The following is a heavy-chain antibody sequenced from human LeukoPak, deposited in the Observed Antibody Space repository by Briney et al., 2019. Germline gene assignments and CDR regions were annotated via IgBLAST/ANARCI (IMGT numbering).Heavy chain of an antibody. V-gene: IGHV4-34*01. CDR3: ASGGILDYYYYYGMDV. CDR2: IYHSGST. Sequence: SETLSLTCAVYGGSFSGYYWSWIRQPPGKGLEWIGYIYHSGSTYYNPSLKSRVTISVDRSKNQFSLKLSSVTAADTAVYYCASGGILDYYYYYGMDVWGQGTTVTVSS. D-gene: IGHD1-14*01. CDR1: GGSFSGYY. J-gene: IGHJ6*02.